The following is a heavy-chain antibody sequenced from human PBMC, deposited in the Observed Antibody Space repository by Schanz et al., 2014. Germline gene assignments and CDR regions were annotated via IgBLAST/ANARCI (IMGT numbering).Heavy chain of an antibody. J-gene: IGHJ4*02. Sequence: VQLLESGGGLVQPGGSLRLSCVASGFTFFGSFAMSWVRQAPGKGLEWVTIIWYDGSNKDYADSVKGRFTNSRDNTKNTLCLQMSSLRAEDTAVYYCARGVRIDYWGQGTLVTVSS. CDR2: IWYDGSNK. CDR1: GFTFFGSFA. D-gene: IGHD3-3*01. CDR3: ARGVRIDY. V-gene: IGHV3-33*08.